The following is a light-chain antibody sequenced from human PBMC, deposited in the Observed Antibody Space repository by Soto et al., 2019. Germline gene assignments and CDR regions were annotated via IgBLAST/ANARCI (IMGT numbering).Light chain of an antibody. CDR3: RSYTSSSTRV. CDR1: SSDVGGYNY. CDR2: EVS. Sequence: QSALTQPASVSGSPGQSITISCTGTSSDVGGYNYVSWYQQHPGKAPKLMIYEVSNRPSGVSNRFSGSKSGNTASLTISGLQAEDEAAYYCRSYTSSSTRVFGGGTKLTVL. V-gene: IGLV2-14*01. J-gene: IGLJ3*02.